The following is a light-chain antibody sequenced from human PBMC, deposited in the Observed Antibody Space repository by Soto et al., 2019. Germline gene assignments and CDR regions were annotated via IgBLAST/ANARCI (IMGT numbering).Light chain of an antibody. J-gene: IGKJ1*01. CDR2: GAS. CDR3: QQYGTSPPWT. V-gene: IGKV3-20*01. Sequence: EIVLTQSPGTLSLSPGERATLSCRASQSVSSNYLAWYQQKPGQAPRLLISGASSRATGIPDRFSGSGSGTDFMLTISRLEPEDCAVYYCQQYGTSPPWTFGQGTKVEI. CDR1: QSVSSNY.